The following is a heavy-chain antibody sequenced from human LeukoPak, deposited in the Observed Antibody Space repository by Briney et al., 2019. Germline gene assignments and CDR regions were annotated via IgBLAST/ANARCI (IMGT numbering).Heavy chain of an antibody. J-gene: IGHJ4*02. CDR1: GGSISSHY. Sequence: PSETLSLTCTVSGGSISSHYWNWLGQPPGGGREGGGYIYNSGSTNYNPSLKSRVTMSVDTSKNQFSLKLSSVTAADTAVYYCARHANGYRSSWHDYWGQGTLVTVSS. CDR2: IYNSGST. CDR3: ARHANGYRSSWHDY. D-gene: IGHD6-13*01. V-gene: IGHV4-59*08.